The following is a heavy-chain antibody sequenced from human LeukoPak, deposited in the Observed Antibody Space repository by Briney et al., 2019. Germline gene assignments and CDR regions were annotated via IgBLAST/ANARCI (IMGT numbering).Heavy chain of an antibody. CDR2: IYYSGSS. CDR1: GGSVRNSTYY. CDR3: ARGPGGTTDSFDY. V-gene: IGHV4-39*07. D-gene: IGHD1-1*01. J-gene: IGHJ4*02. Sequence: SETLSLTCSVSGGSVRNSTYYWGWIRQPPGKGLKWVGHIYYSGSSFYNPPLRSRVTISGDASKNQFSLKLNSVTDADTAVYYCARGPGGTTDSFDYWGQGTLVAVSS.